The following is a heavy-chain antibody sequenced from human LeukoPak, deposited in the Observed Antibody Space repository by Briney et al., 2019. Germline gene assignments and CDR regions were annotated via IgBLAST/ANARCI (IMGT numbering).Heavy chain of an antibody. Sequence: PSETLSLTCAVYGVSFSGYYWSWLRQPPGKGLEGIGEINHSGRTNYNPSLKNRVTISVDASKNQFSLKLSSVTAADTAVYYCARAQYSSGLPDLEQHTYYFDYWGQGTLVTVSS. D-gene: IGHD6-19*01. CDR2: INHSGRT. J-gene: IGHJ4*02. CDR3: ARAQYSSGLPDLEQHTYYFDY. CDR1: GVSFSGYY. V-gene: IGHV4-34*01.